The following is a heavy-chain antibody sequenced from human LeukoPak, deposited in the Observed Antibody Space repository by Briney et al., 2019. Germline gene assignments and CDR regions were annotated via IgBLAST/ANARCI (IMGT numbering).Heavy chain of an antibody. CDR1: GFTFSSFG. D-gene: IGHD3-22*01. CDR2: IWYDGSNK. Sequence: GGSLRLSCAASGFTFSSFGMHWVRQAPGKGLEWVAVIWYDGSNKYYADSVKGRFTISRDNSKNTLYLQMNSLRAEDTAVYYCARRQYYYDSSGYYPGLRYYGMDVWGQGTTVTVSS. J-gene: IGHJ6*02. CDR3: ARRQYYYDSSGYYPGLRYYGMDV. V-gene: IGHV3-33*01.